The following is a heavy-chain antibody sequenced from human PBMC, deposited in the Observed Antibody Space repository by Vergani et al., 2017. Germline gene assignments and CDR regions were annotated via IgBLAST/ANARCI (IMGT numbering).Heavy chain of an antibody. CDR3: LKDHPVFDE. Sequence: QVQLVESGGGVVQPGESLRLSCAASGFPFSTYGMHWVRQAPGKGLEWVSFIQKVGIVKFYADSVRGRFTISRDISKNTLYLERNSLSAEDTALYRCLKDHPVFDEWGRGTRVYVS. CDR2: IQKVGIVK. J-gene: IGHJ4*02. CDR1: GFPFSTYG. V-gene: IGHV3-30*02.